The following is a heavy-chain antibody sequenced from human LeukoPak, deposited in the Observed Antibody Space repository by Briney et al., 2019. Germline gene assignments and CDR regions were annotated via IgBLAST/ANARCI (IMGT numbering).Heavy chain of an antibody. J-gene: IGHJ2*01. CDR1: GYSISSGYY. Sequence: SETLSLTCTVSGYSISSGYYWGWIRQPPGKGLEWIGSIYHSGSTYYNPSLKSRVTISVDTSKNQFSLKLSSVTAADTAVYYCARVSGRFTWYFDLWGRGTLVTVSS. CDR2: IYHSGST. V-gene: IGHV4-38-2*02. CDR3: ARVSGRFTWYFDL.